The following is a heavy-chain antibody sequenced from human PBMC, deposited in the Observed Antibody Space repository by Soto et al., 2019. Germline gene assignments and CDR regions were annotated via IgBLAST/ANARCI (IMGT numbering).Heavy chain of an antibody. D-gene: IGHD6-19*01. V-gene: IGHV3-23*01. CDR2: ISGSGGST. J-gene: IGHJ4*02. CDR3: AKDPRASSGWYSDY. CDR1: GFTFSSYA. Sequence: PGGSLRLSCAASGFTFSSYAMSWVRRAPGKGLEWVSAISGSGGSTYYADSVKGRFTISRDNSKNTLYLQMNSLRAEDTAVYYCAKDPRASSGWYSDYWGQGTLVTVSS.